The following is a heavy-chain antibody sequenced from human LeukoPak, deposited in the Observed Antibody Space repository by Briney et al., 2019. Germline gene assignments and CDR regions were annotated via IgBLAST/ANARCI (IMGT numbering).Heavy chain of an antibody. D-gene: IGHD2-2*02. J-gene: IGHJ3*02. V-gene: IGHV4-59*11. CDR2: IYYSGST. CDR3: ARVYHNKSAYDI. CDR1: GGSISSHY. Sequence: SETLSLTCTVSGGSISSHYWSWIRQPPGKGLEWIGYIYYSGSTNYNPSLKSRVTLSVDTSKKLFSLDLNSVTAADTAVYYCARVYHNKSAYDIWGQGTMVTVSS.